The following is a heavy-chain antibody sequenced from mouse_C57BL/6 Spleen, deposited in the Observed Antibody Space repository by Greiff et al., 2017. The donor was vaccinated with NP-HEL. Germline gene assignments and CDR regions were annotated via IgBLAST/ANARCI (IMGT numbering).Heavy chain of an antibody. Sequence: VQLQQSGPELVKPGASVKISCKASGYAFSSSWMNWVKQRPGKGLEWIGRIYPGDGDTNYNGKFKGKATLTADKSSSTAYMQLSSLTSEDSAVSCCEEESSLYGKGDYWGQGTTLTVSS. D-gene: IGHD2-1*01. J-gene: IGHJ2*01. CDR2: IYPGDGDT. CDR1: GYAFSSSW. CDR3: EEESSLYGKGDY. V-gene: IGHV1-82*01.